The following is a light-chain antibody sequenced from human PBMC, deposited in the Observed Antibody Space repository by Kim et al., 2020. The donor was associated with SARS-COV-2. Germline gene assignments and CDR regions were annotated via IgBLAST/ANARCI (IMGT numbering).Light chain of an antibody. CDR2: DVN. J-gene: IGLJ2*01. CDR3: CSYAGRSTLI. CDR1: SSDVGNYNY. V-gene: IGLV2-11*01. Sequence: GKSVTLSCNGTSSDVGNYNYVSWYPHHPGKAPKLMIYDVNKRPSGVPDRFSGSKSGNTASLTISGLQGEDEADYSCCSYAGRSTLIFGGGTQLTVL.